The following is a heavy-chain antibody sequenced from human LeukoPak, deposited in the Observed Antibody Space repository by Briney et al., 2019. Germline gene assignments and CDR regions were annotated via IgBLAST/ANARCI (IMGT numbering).Heavy chain of an antibody. V-gene: IGHV3-74*01. J-gene: IGHJ4*02. D-gene: IGHD5-24*01. CDR1: GFTFSSDW. Sequence: PGGSLRLSCAASGFTFSSDWMHWVRQAPGKGLVWVSRISTDGSTTYSADSVKGRFTISRDNSKNTLYLQMNSLRAEDTAVYYCARDEYQVEMATTWGQGTLVTVSS. CDR2: ISTDGSTT. CDR3: ARDEYQVEMATT.